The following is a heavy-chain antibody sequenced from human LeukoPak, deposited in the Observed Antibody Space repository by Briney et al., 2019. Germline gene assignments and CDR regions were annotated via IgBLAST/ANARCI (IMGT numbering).Heavy chain of an antibody. CDR3: ARESLTIFGVNFDY. J-gene: IGHJ4*02. CDR2: IYSGGST. CDR1: GFIVSSKY. Sequence: PGGSLRLSCAASGFIVSSKYMSWVRQAPGKGLEWVSVIYSGGSTYYADSVKGRFTISRDNSKITLYLQMNSLRAEDTAVYYCARESLTIFGVNFDYWGQGTLVTVSS. D-gene: IGHD3-3*01. V-gene: IGHV3-53*05.